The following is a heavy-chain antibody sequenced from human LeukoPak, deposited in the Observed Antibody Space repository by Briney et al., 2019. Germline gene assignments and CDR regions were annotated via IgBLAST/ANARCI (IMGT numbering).Heavy chain of an antibody. CDR3: ARNSPNYYDSSGYFSDFDY. V-gene: IGHV4-34*01. D-gene: IGHD3-22*01. CDR1: GGSFSGYY. CDR2: INHSGST. J-gene: IGHJ4*02. Sequence: SETLSLTCAVYGGSFSGYYWSWIRQPPGKGLEWIGEINHSGSTNYNPSLKSRVTISVDTSKNQFSLKLSSVTAADTAVYYCARNSPNYYDSSGYFSDFDYWGQGTLVTVSS.